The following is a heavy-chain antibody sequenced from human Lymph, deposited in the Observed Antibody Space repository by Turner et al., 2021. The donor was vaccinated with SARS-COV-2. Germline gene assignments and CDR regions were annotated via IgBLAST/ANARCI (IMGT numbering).Heavy chain of an antibody. CDR1: VGSISSSFYY. V-gene: IGHV4-39*01. CDR2: IYYSGST. CDR3: ARGSPQGWYVPVFDY. Sequence: LQLLDSGPVLVKPSETLSPPSTVTVGSISSSFYYWGWIRQPLGKGREWSGSIYYSGSTYYNPSLQSRVTISVDTSKNQFSLKLTSVTAADTAVFYCARGSPQGWYVPVFDYWGQGTLVTVSS. J-gene: IGHJ4*02. D-gene: IGHD6-19*01.